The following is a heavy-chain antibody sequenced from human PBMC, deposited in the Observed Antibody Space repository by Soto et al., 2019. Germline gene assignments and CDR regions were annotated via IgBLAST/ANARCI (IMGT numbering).Heavy chain of an antibody. CDR1: GFSLSNAGLG. CDR2: IFSNDEK. CDR3: ASTYSTSWYWFDP. Sequence: QVTVKESGPVLVKPTETLTLTCTVSGFSLSNAGLGVSWIRQPPGKALEWLAHIFSNDEKSYSTSLKSRLTISKDTSKSQVVRTMTNMDPVDTAKYYCASTYSTSWYWFDPWGQGTLVTVSS. D-gene: IGHD6-13*01. V-gene: IGHV2-26*04. J-gene: IGHJ5*02.